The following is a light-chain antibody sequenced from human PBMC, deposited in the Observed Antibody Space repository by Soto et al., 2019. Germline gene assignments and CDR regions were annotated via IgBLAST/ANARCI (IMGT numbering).Light chain of an antibody. CDR1: YDLSTA. CDR3: QQANSFPGT. V-gene: IGKV1-12*01. CDR2: AAS. J-gene: IGKJ5*01. Sequence: DIQMTQSPFSVSASVGDRVTITCRASYDLSTALAWYQHKPGKAPRLLIYAASTLHSGVPSRFSGSGSGTDFTLTIDSLQPEDVATYYCQQANSFPGTFGQGTRLEIE.